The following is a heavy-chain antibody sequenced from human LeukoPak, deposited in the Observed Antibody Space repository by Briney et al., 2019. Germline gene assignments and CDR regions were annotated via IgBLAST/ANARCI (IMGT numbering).Heavy chain of an antibody. CDR2: IISKTDGGAI. CDR1: GISISNAW. J-gene: IGHJ4*02. D-gene: IGHD3-16*01. CDR3: ATTLTSPGGFDY. Sequence: GGPLRLSGAASGISISNAWMGWVRQAPGKGLEWVGRIISKTDGGAIDYAAPAKDRFTISRDESKRTLYLQMNSLKTEDTAVYYCATTLTSPGGFDYWGQGTLVTVSS. V-gene: IGHV3-15*01.